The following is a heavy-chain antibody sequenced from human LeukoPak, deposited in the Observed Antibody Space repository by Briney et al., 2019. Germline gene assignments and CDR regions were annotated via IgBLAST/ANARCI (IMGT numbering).Heavy chain of an antibody. D-gene: IGHD6-13*01. J-gene: IGHJ6*02. CDR1: GFTFSSYS. V-gene: IGHV3-21*01. CDR2: ISSSSYI. CDR3: ARDADSSSWSMYYYYGMDV. Sequence: GGSLRLSCAASGFTFSSYSMNRVRQAPGKGLEWVSSISSSSYIYYADSVKGRFTISRDNAKNSLYLQMNSLRAEDTAVYYCARDADSSSWSMYYYYGMDVWGQGTTVTVSS.